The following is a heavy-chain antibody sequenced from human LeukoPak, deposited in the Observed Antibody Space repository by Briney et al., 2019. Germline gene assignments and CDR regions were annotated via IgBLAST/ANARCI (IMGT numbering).Heavy chain of an antibody. D-gene: IGHD6-19*01. Sequence: GGSLRLSCAASGFTLSSHSLRWVRQARVKGLEWVAIIPYDGSNKYYADSVKGRFTISRDNSKNTLYLQMDSLRAEDTAIYYCVRDSRQSTGWHFDYWGQGTLVTVSS. V-gene: IGHV3-30-3*01. CDR2: IPYDGSNK. CDR3: VRDSRQSTGWHFDY. J-gene: IGHJ4*02. CDR1: GFTLSSHS.